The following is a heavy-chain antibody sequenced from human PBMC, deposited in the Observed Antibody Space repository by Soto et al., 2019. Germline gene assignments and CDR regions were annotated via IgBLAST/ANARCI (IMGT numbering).Heavy chain of an antibody. CDR2: IYNDGTYA. D-gene: IGHD6-13*01. CDR1: GFTFNMYW. J-gene: IGHJ4*02. Sequence: GGSLRLSCAGSGFTFNMYWMHLVRQVPGKGPVWVARIYNDGTYADYADSVKGRFTISRDNAKDTLYLQMNDLRAEDSALYHCTRGPRATSAGTSAHWGQGTLVTVS. CDR3: TRGPRATSAGTSAH. V-gene: IGHV3-74*01.